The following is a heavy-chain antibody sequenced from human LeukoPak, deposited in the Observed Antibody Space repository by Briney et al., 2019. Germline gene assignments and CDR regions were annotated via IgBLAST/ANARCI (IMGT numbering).Heavy chain of an antibody. Sequence: GGSLRLSCAASGFTFSSYWMHWVRQAPGKGLVWVSRINSDGASTNYADSVKGRFTISRDNAKNTLYLQMNSLRAEDTAVYYCARVNYGGNSFSDYWGQGTLVTVFS. J-gene: IGHJ4*02. CDR2: INSDGAST. CDR3: ARVNYGGNSFSDY. D-gene: IGHD4-23*01. V-gene: IGHV3-74*01. CDR1: GFTFSSYW.